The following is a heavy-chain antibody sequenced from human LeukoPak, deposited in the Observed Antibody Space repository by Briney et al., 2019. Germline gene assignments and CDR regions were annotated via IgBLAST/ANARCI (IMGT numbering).Heavy chain of an antibody. CDR1: GGTFSSYA. J-gene: IGHJ4*02. V-gene: IGHV1-69*04. D-gene: IGHD4-23*01. Sequence: GSSVKVSCKASGGTFSSYAISWVRQAPGQGLEWTGRIIPILGIANYAQKFQGRVTITADKSTSTAYMELSSLRSEDTAVYYCARRLGGNSLDYFDYWGQGTLVTVSS. CDR2: IIPILGIA. CDR3: ARRLGGNSLDYFDY.